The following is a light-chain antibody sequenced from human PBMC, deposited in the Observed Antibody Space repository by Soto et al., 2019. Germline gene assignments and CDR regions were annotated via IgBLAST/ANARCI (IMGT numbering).Light chain of an antibody. Sequence: EIVLTQSPATLSLSPGERATLSCRARQSVSSYLAWYQHKPGQAPRLLIYDASNRATGIPARFSGSGSGTDFTLTISRLEPGDFAVYYCLHRYNWPLTFGGGTKVEVK. J-gene: IGKJ4*01. CDR1: QSVSSY. CDR2: DAS. V-gene: IGKV3-11*01. CDR3: LHRYNWPLT.